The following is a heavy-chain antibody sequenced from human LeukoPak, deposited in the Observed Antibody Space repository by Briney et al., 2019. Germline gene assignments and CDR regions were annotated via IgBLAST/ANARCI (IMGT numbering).Heavy chain of an antibody. V-gene: IGHV1-69*05. D-gene: IGHD2-2*01. J-gene: IGHJ6*03. CDR1: GGTFSSYA. Sequence: ASVKVSCKASGGTFSSYAISWVRQAPGQGLEWMGGIIPIFGTANYAQKFQGRVTITTDESTSTAYMELSSLRSEDTAVYYCASRYFSSTSCDAGYYYMDVWGKGTTVTVSS. CDR3: ASRYFSSTSCDAGYYYMDV. CDR2: IIPIFGTA.